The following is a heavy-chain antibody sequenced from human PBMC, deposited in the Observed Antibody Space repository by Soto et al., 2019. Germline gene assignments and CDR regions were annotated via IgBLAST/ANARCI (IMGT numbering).Heavy chain of an antibody. D-gene: IGHD3-3*01. Sequence: KQSPTLSLTCAISGDSVSSNSAAWNWIRQSPSRGLEWLGRTYYKSKWYNDYALSVKSRITINPDKSQNQFSLHLNSVTPEDTAVYYCARGNRPLRFLEWFEDIETNWFDPWGQGTLVTVSS. V-gene: IGHV6-1*01. CDR2: TYYKSKWYN. CDR1: GDSVSSNSAA. J-gene: IGHJ5*02. CDR3: ARGNRPLRFLEWFEDIETNWFDP.